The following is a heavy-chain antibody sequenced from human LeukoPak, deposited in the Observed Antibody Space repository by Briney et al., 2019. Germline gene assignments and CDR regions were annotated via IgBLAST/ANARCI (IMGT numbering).Heavy chain of an antibody. D-gene: IGHD6-13*01. CDR3: ASQRYSSSGRFDY. CDR2: IYYSGST. CDR1: GGSISSYY. J-gene: IGHJ4*02. V-gene: IGHV4-59*08. Sequence: SETLSLTCTVSGGSISSYYWSWIRQPPGKGLEWIGYIYYSGSTNYNPSLKSRVTISVDTSKNQFSLKLGSVTASDTAVYYCASQRYSSSGRFDYWGQGTLVTVSS.